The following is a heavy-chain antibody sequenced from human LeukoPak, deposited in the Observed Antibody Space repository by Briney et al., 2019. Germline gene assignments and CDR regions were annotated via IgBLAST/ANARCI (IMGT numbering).Heavy chain of an antibody. V-gene: IGHV3-48*03. CDR2: ISTSGGTI. Sequence: GGSLRLSCAASGFSISSYEMNWVRQAPEKGLEWVSYISTSGGTIYYADSVKGRFTISRDNAKNSLDLQMDSLRAEDTAVYYCARDRPVARFDPWGQGTLVTVSS. J-gene: IGHJ5*02. CDR1: GFSISSYE. CDR3: ARDRPVARFDP. D-gene: IGHD6-19*01.